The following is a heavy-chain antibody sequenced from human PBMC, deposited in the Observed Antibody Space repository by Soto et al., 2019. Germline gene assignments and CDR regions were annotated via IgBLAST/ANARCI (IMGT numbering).Heavy chain of an antibody. CDR1: GYTFSNYG. D-gene: IGHD2-2*01. V-gene: IGHV1-18*01. J-gene: IGHJ6*02. CDR2: ISAYNGNT. Sequence: QVQLVQSGAEVKKPGASVKVSCKASGYTFSNYGFSWVRQAPGQRLEWMGWISAYNGNTNYAQKVQGRVTMTTDTSTGTAYMELRSLRSDDTAVYYCASSFTSSQWRYGMDVWGQGTTVTVPS. CDR3: ASSFTSSQWRYGMDV.